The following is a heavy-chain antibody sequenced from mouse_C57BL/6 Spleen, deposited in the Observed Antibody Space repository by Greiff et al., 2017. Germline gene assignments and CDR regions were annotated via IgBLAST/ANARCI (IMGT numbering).Heavy chain of an antibody. Sequence: EVQGVESGAELVRPGASVKLSCTASGFNIKDDYMHWVKQRPEQGLEWIGWIDPENGDTEYASKFQGKATITADTSSNTAYLQLSSLTSEDTAVYYCTRYYDYSWFAYWGQGTLVTVSA. CDR3: TRYYDYSWFAY. CDR1: GFNIKDDY. CDR2: IDPENGDT. J-gene: IGHJ3*01. D-gene: IGHD2-4*01. V-gene: IGHV14-4*01.